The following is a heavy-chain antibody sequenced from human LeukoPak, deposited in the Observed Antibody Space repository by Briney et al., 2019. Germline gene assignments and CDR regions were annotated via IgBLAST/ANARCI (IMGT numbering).Heavy chain of an antibody. CDR3: ARGPYNHDAFDI. Sequence: GGSLRLSCAASGFTVSSNYMSWVRQAPGKGLEWVSLIYSGGSTYYADSVKGRFTISRDNSKNTIYLQMNSLRAEDTAVYYCARGPYNHDAFDIWGQGTMVTVSS. CDR2: IYSGGST. J-gene: IGHJ3*02. CDR1: GFTVSSNY. V-gene: IGHV3-66*01. D-gene: IGHD1-14*01.